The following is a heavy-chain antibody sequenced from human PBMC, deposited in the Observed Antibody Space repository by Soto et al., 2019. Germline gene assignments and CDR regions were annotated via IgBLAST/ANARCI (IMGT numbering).Heavy chain of an antibody. CDR2: TYYRSKWYN. J-gene: IGHJ4*02. CDR1: GDSVSSNSAA. D-gene: IGHD3-10*01. Sequence: PSQALSLTCAISGDSVSSNSAAWNWIRQSPSRGLEWLGRTYYRSKWYNDYAVSVKSRITINPDTSKNQFSLQLNSVTPEDTAVYYCARDWGITMVRGVYYFDYWGKGPLVTVSS. V-gene: IGHV6-1*01. CDR3: ARDWGITMVRGVYYFDY.